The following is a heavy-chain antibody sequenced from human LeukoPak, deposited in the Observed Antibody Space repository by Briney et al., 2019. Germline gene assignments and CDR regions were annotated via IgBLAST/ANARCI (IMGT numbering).Heavy chain of an antibody. J-gene: IGHJ4*02. V-gene: IGHV4-59*01. CDR2: IYYSGST. CDR3: ARVLVGSTTVTTFDY. CDR1: GGSISSYY. D-gene: IGHD4-17*01. Sequence: SETLSLTCTVSGGSISSYYWSWIRQPPGKGLEWIGYIYYSGSTNYNPSLKSRVTISVDTSKNQFSLKLSSVTAADTAVYYCARVLVGSTTVTTFDYWGQGTLVTVSS.